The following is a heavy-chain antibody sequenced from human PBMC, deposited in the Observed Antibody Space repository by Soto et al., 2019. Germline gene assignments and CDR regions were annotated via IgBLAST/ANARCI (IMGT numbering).Heavy chain of an antibody. CDR3: ARWGSCSSTSCYPNYFDY. D-gene: IGHD2-2*01. Sequence: QVQLQESGPGLVKPSGTLSLTCAVSSGSISSSNWWSWFRQPPGKGLGWIGEIYHSGSTNYNPSLKSRVTISVDKSKNQFSLKLSSVTAADTAVYYCARWGSCSSTSCYPNYFDYWGQGTLVTVSS. CDR2: IYHSGST. CDR1: SGSISSSNW. J-gene: IGHJ4*02. V-gene: IGHV4-4*02.